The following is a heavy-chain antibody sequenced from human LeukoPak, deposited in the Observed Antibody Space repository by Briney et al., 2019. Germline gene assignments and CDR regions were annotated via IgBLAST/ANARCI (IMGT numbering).Heavy chain of an antibody. CDR3: ATRTLGGAPFDP. V-gene: IGHV4-31*03. Sequence: SETLSLTCTVSGGSISSGGYYWSWIRQHPGKGLEWIGYIYYSGSTYYNPSLKSRVTISVDTSKNQFSLKPSSVTAADTAVYYCATRTLGGAPFDPWGQGTLVTVSS. CDR2: IYYSGST. D-gene: IGHD2-21*01. CDR1: GGSISSGGYY. J-gene: IGHJ5*02.